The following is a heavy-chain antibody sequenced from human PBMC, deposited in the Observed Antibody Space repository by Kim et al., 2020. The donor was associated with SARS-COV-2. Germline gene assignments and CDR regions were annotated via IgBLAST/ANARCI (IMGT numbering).Heavy chain of an antibody. CDR1: GYTFTSYA. Sequence: ASVKVSCKASGYTFTSYAMHWVRQAPGQRLEWMGWINAGNGNTKYSQKFQGRVTITRDTSASTAYMELSSLRSEDTAVYYCARDGSGSYYHWYFDLWGRGTLVTVSS. CDR3: ARDGSGSYYHWYFDL. J-gene: IGHJ2*01. D-gene: IGHD3-10*01. V-gene: IGHV1-3*01. CDR2: INAGNGNT.